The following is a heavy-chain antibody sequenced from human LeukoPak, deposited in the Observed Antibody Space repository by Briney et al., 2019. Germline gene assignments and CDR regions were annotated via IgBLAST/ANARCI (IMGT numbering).Heavy chain of an antibody. CDR3: ARDHPIYDYVWGSYRSRTSWFDP. CDR2: IIPIFGTA. J-gene: IGHJ5*02. V-gene: IGHV1-69*13. D-gene: IGHD3-16*02. Sequence: GASVKVSCKASGGTFSSYAISWVRQAPGQGLEWMGGIIPIFGTANYAQKFQGRVTITADESTSTAYMELSSLRSEDTAVYYCARDHPIYDYVWGSYRSRTSWFDPWGQGTLVTVSS. CDR1: GGTFSSYA.